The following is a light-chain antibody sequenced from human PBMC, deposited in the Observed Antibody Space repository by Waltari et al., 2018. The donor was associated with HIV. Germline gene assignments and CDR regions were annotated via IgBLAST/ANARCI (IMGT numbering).Light chain of an antibody. CDR1: NLGSKS. CDR2: YDS. V-gene: IGLV3-21*04. Sequence: SYVLTQPPSVSVAPGGTATITCGGNNLGSKSVHWYQQKPGQAPLLVIYDSARPSGSPERLSGSNSGNTATLTISRVEAGDEADYYCQVWDSSSEHYVFGTGTKVTVL. CDR3: QVWDSSSEHYV. J-gene: IGLJ1*01.